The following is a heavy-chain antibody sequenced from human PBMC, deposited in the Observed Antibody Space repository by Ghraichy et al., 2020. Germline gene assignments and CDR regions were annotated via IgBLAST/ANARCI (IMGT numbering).Heavy chain of an antibody. V-gene: IGHV3-30*02. CDR1: GFTFSSYG. J-gene: IGHJ4*02. CDR3: AGWGYYDYVWGSPTFDY. D-gene: IGHD3-16*01. Sequence: GGSLRLSCAASGFTFSSYGMYWVRQAPGKGLEWVAFIRYDGSNKYYADSVKGRFTISRDNSKNTLYLQMNSLRAEDTAVYYCAGWGYYDYVWGSPTFDYWGQGTLVTVSS. CDR2: IRYDGSNK.